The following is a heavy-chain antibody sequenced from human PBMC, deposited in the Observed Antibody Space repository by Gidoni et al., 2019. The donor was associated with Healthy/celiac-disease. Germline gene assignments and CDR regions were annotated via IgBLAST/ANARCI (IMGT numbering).Heavy chain of an antibody. Sequence: QLQLQESGPGLVKPSETLSLTCTVSGGSISSSSYYWGWIRQPPGKGLEWIGSIYYSGSTYYNPSLKSRVTISVDTSKNQFSLKLSSVTAADTAVYYCAREYYYGSGSYRQQVTRGAFDIWGQGTMVTVSS. CDR2: IYYSGST. CDR3: AREYYYGSGSYRQQVTRGAFDI. V-gene: IGHV4-39*07. J-gene: IGHJ3*02. CDR1: GGSISSSSYY. D-gene: IGHD3-10*01.